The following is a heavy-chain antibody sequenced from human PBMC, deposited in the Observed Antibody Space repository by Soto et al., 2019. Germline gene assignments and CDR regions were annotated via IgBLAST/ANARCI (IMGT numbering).Heavy chain of an antibody. CDR1: GFTFSDHW. CDR2: INGDGSTT. Sequence: PGGSLRLSCATSGFTFSDHWMHWVRQAPGKGPVWLSRINGDGSTTNYADSVKGRFTISRDNAESTVYLQMSSLRAEDTAVYYCVRNFRITDFWGQGTQVTVS. D-gene: IGHD3-10*01. J-gene: IGHJ4*02. CDR3: VRNFRITDF. V-gene: IGHV3-74*01.